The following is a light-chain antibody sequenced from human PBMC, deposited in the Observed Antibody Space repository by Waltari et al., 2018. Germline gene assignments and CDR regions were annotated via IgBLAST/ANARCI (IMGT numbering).Light chain of an antibody. CDR2: AVS. J-gene: IGLJ1*01. Sequence: QSALTQPRSVSGAPGQSVTISCTGTSSVVGGYNSVSWYQQHPGKAPELMISAVSKGPSAFPVRVSGSKSGNTASLTISGLQAEDEADYYCCSDAGTHYVFGTVTKVTVL. CDR3: CSDAGTHYV. V-gene: IGLV2-11*01. CDR1: SSVVGGYNS.